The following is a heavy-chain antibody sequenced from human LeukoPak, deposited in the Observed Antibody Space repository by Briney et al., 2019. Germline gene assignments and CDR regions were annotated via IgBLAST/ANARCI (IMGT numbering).Heavy chain of an antibody. V-gene: IGHV3-30*02. J-gene: IGHJ6*03. CDR1: GFTFTYYG. Sequence: PGGSLRLSCAASGFTFTYYGMHWVRQAPGKGLEWVAFIRYDGNDKYYADSVKGRFTISRDNSKNMLYLQMNSLRAEDTAVYYCAKSQPRGATIGHYYYYYMDVWGKGTTVTISS. CDR3: AKSQPRGATIGHYYYYYMDV. D-gene: IGHD5-12*01. CDR2: IRYDGNDK.